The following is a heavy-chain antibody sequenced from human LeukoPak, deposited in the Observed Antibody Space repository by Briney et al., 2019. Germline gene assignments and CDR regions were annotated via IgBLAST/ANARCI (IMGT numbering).Heavy chain of an antibody. V-gene: IGHV1-2*02. CDR1: GYSFTAYY. J-gene: IGHJ5*02. D-gene: IGHD2-2*01. CDR2: VNPNSGGT. CDR3: ARVCSSTSCSNWFDP. Sequence: ASVKVSCKASGYSFTAYYMHWVRQAPRQGLEWMGWVNPNSGGTNYAQKFQDRVTMTRDTSISKAYMELNRLTSDDTAVYYCARVCSSTSCSNWFDPWGKGTLVTASS.